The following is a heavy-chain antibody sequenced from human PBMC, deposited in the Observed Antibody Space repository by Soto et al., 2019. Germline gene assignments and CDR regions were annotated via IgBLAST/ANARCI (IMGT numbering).Heavy chain of an antibody. CDR1: GYTFTGFY. D-gene: IGHD3-22*01. J-gene: IGHJ5*02. V-gene: IGHV1-2*02. CDR3: ARIRTYYYSSGSLNH. Sequence: ASVKVSCKASGYTFTGFYLHWVRRAPGQGLEWMGWINPNNGDTNYAQGFQGRVIMTRDTSITTAYMEVSRLRSDDTAVYYCARIRTYYYSSGSLNHWGQGTQVTLSS. CDR2: INPNNGDT.